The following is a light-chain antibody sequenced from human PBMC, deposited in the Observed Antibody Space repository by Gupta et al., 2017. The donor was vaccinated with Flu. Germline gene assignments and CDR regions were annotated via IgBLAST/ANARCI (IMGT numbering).Light chain of an antibody. V-gene: IGKV3-11*01. CDR3: QKRSNWPPYT. CDR2: DAS. Sequence: EIVFTQSPATLSLSPGERATLSCRASQGVSTYLAWHQQKPGQAPRLLIYDASNRATGMPARFSGSGSGTDFTLTISSLEPEDFAVYYCQKRSNWPPYTLGQGNRLELK. CDR1: QGVSTY. J-gene: IGKJ2*01.